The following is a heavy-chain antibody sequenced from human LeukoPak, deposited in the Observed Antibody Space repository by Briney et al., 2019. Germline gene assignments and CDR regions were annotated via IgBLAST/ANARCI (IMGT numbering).Heavy chain of an antibody. J-gene: IGHJ4*02. CDR3: ARHGDFDWLSAFDY. Sequence: PSETLSLTCTVSGGSISSYYWSWIRQPAGKGLEWIGRIYTSGSTNYNPSLKSRVTMSVDTSKNQFSLKLSSVTAADTAVYYCARHGDFDWLSAFDYWGQGTLVTVSS. CDR1: GGSISSYY. V-gene: IGHV4-4*07. CDR2: IYTSGST. D-gene: IGHD3-9*01.